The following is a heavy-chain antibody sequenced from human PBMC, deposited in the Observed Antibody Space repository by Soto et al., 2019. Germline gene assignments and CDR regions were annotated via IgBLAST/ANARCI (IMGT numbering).Heavy chain of an antibody. CDR2: IIPIFGTA. V-gene: IGHV1-69*13. J-gene: IGHJ5*02. D-gene: IGHD6-13*01. CDR1: GGTFSSYA. CDR3: ARSEGIAAALNWFDP. Sequence: ASVKVSCKASGGTFSSYAISWVRQAPGQGLEWMGGIIPIFGTANHAQKFQGRVTITADESTSTAYMELSSLRSEDTAVYYCARSEGIAAALNWFDPWGQGTLVTISS.